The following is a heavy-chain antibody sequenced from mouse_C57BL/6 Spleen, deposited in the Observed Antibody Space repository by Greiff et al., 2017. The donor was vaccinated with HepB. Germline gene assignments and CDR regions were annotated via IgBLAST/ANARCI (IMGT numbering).Heavy chain of an antibody. CDR3: ARGEGWDFDV. CDR1: GYSITSGYY. CDR2: ISYDGSN. J-gene: IGHJ1*03. V-gene: IGHV3-6*01. Sequence: EVKLQESGPGLVKPSQSLSLTCSVTGYSITSGYYWNWIRQFPGNKLEWMGYISYDGSNNYNPSLKNRISITRDTSKNQFFLKLNSVTTEDTATYYCARGEGWDFDVWGTGTTVTVSS.